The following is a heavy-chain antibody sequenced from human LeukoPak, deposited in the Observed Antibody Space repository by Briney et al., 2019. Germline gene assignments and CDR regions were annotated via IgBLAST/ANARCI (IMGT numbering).Heavy chain of an antibody. Sequence: SETLSLTCTVSGGSISSYYGSWMRQPAGKGLEWIGRIYTSGCTIYNPSLKSRVTMSVDTPKNQFSLKLSSVTAADTAVYYCAREYTGSWDNFDYWGQGTLVTVSS. V-gene: IGHV4-4*07. CDR3: AREYTGSWDNFDY. D-gene: IGHD1-26*01. CDR2: IYTSGCT. J-gene: IGHJ4*02. CDR1: GGSISSYY.